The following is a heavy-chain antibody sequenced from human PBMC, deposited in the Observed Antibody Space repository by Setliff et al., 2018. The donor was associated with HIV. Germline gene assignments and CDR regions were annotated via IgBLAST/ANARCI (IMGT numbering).Heavy chain of an antibody. D-gene: IGHD3-9*01. Sequence: SETLSLTCTVSDYSISSGYYWSWIRQPPGKGLEWIGYIYYSGSTNYNPSLKSRVTISVDTSKNQFSLRLSSVAAGDTAVYYCARDRRVIRYFDWSLESPYYYYYYGMDVWGQGTTVTVSS. CDR3: ARDRRVIRYFDWSLESPYYYYYYGMDV. J-gene: IGHJ6*02. CDR1: DYSISSGYY. V-gene: IGHV4-38-2*02. CDR2: IYYSGST.